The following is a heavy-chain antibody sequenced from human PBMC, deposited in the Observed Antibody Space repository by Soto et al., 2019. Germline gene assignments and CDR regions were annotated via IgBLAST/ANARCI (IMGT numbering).Heavy chain of an antibody. D-gene: IGHD6-19*01. V-gene: IGHV3-21*01. Sequence: PGGSLRLSCAASGFTFSSYSMNWVRQAPGKGLEWVSSISSSSSYIYYADSVKGRFTISRDNAKNSLYLQMNSLRAGDTAVYYCASGQWMVREPRLLDYWGQGTLVTVSS. CDR1: GFTFSSYS. CDR2: ISSSSSYI. J-gene: IGHJ4*02. CDR3: ASGQWMVREPRLLDY.